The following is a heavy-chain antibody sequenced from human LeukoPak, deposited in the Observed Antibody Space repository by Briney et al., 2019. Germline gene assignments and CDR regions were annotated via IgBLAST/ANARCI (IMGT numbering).Heavy chain of an antibody. CDR2: AYPGDSGA. D-gene: IGHD3-10*01. Sequence: GESLKISCKISGYILTRNWIGWVRQVPGKGLEWMGLAYPGDSGAKYSPSFQGQVTFSADKSISTAYLQWSSLKASDTAMYYCARRAYYYGSGSYSPGTYFDYWGQGTLVTVSS. J-gene: IGHJ4*02. CDR3: ARRAYYYGSGSYSPGTYFDY. CDR1: GYILTRNW. V-gene: IGHV5-51*01.